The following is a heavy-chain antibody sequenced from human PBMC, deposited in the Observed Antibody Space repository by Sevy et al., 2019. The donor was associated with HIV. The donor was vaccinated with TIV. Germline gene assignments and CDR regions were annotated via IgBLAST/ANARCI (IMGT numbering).Heavy chain of an antibody. CDR2: ISGSGGST. CDR3: AKDIDSSGYYYFDY. Sequence: GGSLRLSCAASGFSFSSYAMSWVRQAPGKGLEWVSGISGSGGSTYYADSVKGRFTISRDNSKNTLYLQMNSLRAEDTDLYYCAKDIDSSGYYYFDYWGQGTLVTVS. D-gene: IGHD6-19*01. J-gene: IGHJ4*02. CDR1: GFSFSSYA. V-gene: IGHV3-23*01.